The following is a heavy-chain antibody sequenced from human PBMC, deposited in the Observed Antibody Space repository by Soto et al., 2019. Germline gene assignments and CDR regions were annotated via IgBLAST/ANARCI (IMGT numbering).Heavy chain of an antibody. V-gene: IGHV3-23*01. CDR1: GFTFSSHA. Sequence: GESLKISCAASGFTFSSHAMGWLRQAPGTGPEWVAFVDGSGGDTSYADSVKGRFTISRDNSDNSLFLHMNSLRAEDTGRYFCAKEIFAAAYAATSAFDLWGQGTLVTVSS. CDR3: AKEIFAAAYAATSAFDL. CDR2: VDGSGGDT. J-gene: IGHJ4*02. D-gene: IGHD2-8*01.